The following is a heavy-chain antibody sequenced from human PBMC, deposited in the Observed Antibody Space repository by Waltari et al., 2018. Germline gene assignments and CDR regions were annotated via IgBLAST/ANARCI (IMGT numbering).Heavy chain of an antibody. CDR2: ISYDGSNK. CDR1: GFTFSSYA. D-gene: IGHD6-13*01. CDR3: AREAAAGPYYYYYGMDV. J-gene: IGHJ6*02. Sequence: QVQLVESGGGVVQPGRSLRLSCAASGFTFSSYAMHWVRQAPATGLEWVAVISYDGSNKYYADSVKGRFTISRDNSKNTLYLQMNSLRAEDTAVYYCAREAAAGPYYYYYGMDVWGQGTTVTVSS. V-gene: IGHV3-30*01.